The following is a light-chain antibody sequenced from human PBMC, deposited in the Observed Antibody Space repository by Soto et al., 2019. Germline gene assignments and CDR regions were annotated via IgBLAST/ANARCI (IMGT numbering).Light chain of an antibody. J-gene: IGKJ5*01. CDR3: QQYRMSPNT. CDR1: QSVSSN. CDR2: GAS. Sequence: EIVMTQSPATLSVSPGERATLSCRASQSVSSNLAWYQQKPGQAPRLLIYGASTRATGIPARFSGSGSGTDFSLTIRGLKPEDFAVYYCQQYRMSPNTFGQGTRLE. V-gene: IGKV3-15*01.